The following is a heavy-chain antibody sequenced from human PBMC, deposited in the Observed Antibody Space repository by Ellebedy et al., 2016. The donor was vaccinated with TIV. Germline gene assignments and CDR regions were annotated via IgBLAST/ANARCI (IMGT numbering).Heavy chain of an antibody. CDR3: ARDGNVGLDV. CDR2: ISAYNGNT. J-gene: IGHJ6*02. Sequence: AASVKVSCKASGYTFTSYGISWVRQAPGQGLEWMGWISAYNGNTNYAQKLQGRVTMTRNTSISTAYMELSSLRSEDTAVYYCARDGNVGLDVWGQGTTVTVSS. CDR1: GYTFTSYG. D-gene: IGHD1-1*01. V-gene: IGHV1-18*01.